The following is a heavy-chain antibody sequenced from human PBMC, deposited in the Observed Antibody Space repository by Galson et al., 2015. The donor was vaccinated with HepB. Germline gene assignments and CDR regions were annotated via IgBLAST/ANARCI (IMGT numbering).Heavy chain of an antibody. CDR2: INSDGSDT. D-gene: IGHD1-26*01. V-gene: IGHV3-74*01. J-gene: IGHJ4*02. Sequence: SLRLSCAASGFTFDSYWMHWVRQAPGKGLVWVSRINSDGSDTSYADSVKGRFTISRDNAMTTLYLQMNSLRAEDTAVYYCARGGKIVGATTMGYYFDYWGQGTLVTVSS. CDR1: GFTFDSYW. CDR3: ARGGKIVGATTMGYYFDY.